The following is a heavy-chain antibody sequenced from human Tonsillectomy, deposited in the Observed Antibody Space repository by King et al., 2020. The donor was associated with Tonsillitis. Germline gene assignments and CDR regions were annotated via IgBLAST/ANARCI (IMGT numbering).Heavy chain of an antibody. CDR2: IYYTGIT. CDR1: GGSISSDHYY. Sequence: QLQESGPGLVKASETLSLTCTVSGGSISSDHYYCGWIRQPPGKGLEWIGSIYYTGITYYNPSLKSRVTISGDTSMNQFSLRLRSVTAADAAVYYCAMVSTYNYATDFWGQGTLVPVSS. J-gene: IGHJ4*02. V-gene: IGHV4-39*01. CDR3: AMVSTYNYATDF. D-gene: IGHD5-18*01.